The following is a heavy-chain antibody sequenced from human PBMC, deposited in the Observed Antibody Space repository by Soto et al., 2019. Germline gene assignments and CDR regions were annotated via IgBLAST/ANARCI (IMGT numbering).Heavy chain of an antibody. D-gene: IGHD5-18*01. V-gene: IGHV3-66*04. CDR1: GFTFSSYA. J-gene: IGHJ4*02. Sequence: GGSLRLSCAASGFTFSSYAMSWVRQAPGKGLEWVSVIYSGGSTYYADSVKGRFTISRDNSKNTLYLQMNSLRAEDTAVYYCARHGYNYGGGYFDDWGKGTLVTVDS. CDR3: ARHGYNYGGGYFDD. CDR2: IYSGGST.